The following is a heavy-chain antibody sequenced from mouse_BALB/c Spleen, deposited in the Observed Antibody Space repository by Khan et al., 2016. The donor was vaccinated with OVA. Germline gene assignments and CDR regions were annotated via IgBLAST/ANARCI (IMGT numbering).Heavy chain of an antibody. CDR2: INPSNGYT. Sequence: QIQLVQSGAELARPGASVKMSCKASGYTFTSYSMHWIKQRPGQGLEWIGNINPSNGYTNHNQKFRDKATLTADKSSSTAYMQLNSLTSEDSAVXYCARDFHYHGMRGALDYWGQGTSVTVSS. D-gene: IGHD1-1*01. CDR3: ARDFHYHGMRGALDY. CDR1: GYTFTSYS. J-gene: IGHJ4*01. V-gene: IGHV1-4*01.